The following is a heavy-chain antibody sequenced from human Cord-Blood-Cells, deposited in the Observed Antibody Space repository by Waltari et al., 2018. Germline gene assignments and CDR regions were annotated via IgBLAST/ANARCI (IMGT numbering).Heavy chain of an antibody. J-gene: IGHJ4*02. Sequence: QVQLQQWGAGLLKPSETLSLTCAVYGGSFSGYYWSWIRQPPGKGLEWIGEINHSGSTNYNPSLKSRVTISVDTSKNQFSLKLSSVTAADTAVYYCARGAVVSSSWYYFDYWGQGTLVTVSS. CDR2: INHSGST. CDR1: GGSFSGYY. V-gene: IGHV4-34*01. CDR3: ARGAVVSSSWYYFDY. D-gene: IGHD6-13*01.